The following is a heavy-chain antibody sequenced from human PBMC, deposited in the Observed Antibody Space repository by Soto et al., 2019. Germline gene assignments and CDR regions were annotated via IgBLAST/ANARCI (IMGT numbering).Heavy chain of an antibody. V-gene: IGHV1-18*01. CDR3: ARDRSSSDY. CDR2: ISAYNGNT. CDR1: GYTFTSYG. D-gene: IGHD6-6*01. Sequence: QVQLVQSGAEVKKPGASVKVSCKASGYTFTSYGISWVRQAPGQGLEWMGWISAYNGNTDYAQNFQGRVTMTTDTSTSTVYMELRSLRSDDTAMYYCARDRSSSDYWGQGTLVTVSP. J-gene: IGHJ4*02.